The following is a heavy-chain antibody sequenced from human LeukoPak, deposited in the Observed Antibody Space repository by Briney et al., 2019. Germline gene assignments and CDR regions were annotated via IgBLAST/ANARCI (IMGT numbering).Heavy chain of an antibody. CDR1: GFSFNAYW. V-gene: IGHV3-7*01. D-gene: IGHD5-12*01. J-gene: IGHJ4*02. Sequence: RGSLRLSCAASGFSFNAYWMAWVRQAPGTGLEWVANINPAGSETFHVDPVKGRFSISRDHAKNLVYLQMNSLRAEDTALYYCATFGLVAALDLWGQGTLVTVSS. CDR3: ATFGLVAALDL. CDR2: INPAGSET.